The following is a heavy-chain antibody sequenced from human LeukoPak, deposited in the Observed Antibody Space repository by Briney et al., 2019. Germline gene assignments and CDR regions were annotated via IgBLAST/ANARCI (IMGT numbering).Heavy chain of an antibody. V-gene: IGHV3-21*01. CDR2: ITISSSYI. D-gene: IGHD4-17*01. J-gene: IGHJ2*01. CDR3: ARDFYSYGDYATSYWYFDL. Sequence: PGGSLRLSCAASGFTFSSYGMNWVRQAPGKGLEWLSSITISSSYIYYADSVKGRFTISRDNAQNSLYLQMNSLRAEDTAVYYCARDFYSYGDYATSYWYFDLWGRGTLVTVSS. CDR1: GFTFSSYG.